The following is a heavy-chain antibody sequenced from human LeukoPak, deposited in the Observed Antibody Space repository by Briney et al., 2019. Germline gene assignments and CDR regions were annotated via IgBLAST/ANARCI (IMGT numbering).Heavy chain of an antibody. CDR1: GGSISSYY. J-gene: IGHJ4*02. V-gene: IGHV4-59*08. D-gene: IGHD6-13*01. CDR2: IYYSGST. Sequence: PSETLSLTCTVSGGSISSYYWSWIRQPPGKGLEWIGYIYYSGSTKYNPSLKSRVSISVDTSKNQFSLKLSSVTAADTAVYYCARQIIRGQYLVHFDYWGQGTLVTVSS. CDR3: ARQIIRGQYLVHFDY.